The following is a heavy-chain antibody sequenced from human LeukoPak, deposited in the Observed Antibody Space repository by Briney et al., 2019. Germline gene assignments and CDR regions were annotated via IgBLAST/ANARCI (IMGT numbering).Heavy chain of an antibody. D-gene: IGHD3-22*01. CDR1: GFPFSDFS. J-gene: IGHJ6*02. CDR3: ARDGTYYYDSSGYLSGGYYGMDV. V-gene: IGHV3-21*01. CDR2: ISSSSSYI. Sequence: PGGSLRLSCATSGFPFSDFSMTWVRQAPGKGLEWVSSISSSSSYIYYADSVKGRFTISRDNAKNSLYLQMNSLRAEDTAVYYCARDGTYYYDSSGYLSGGYYGMDVWGQGTTVTVSS.